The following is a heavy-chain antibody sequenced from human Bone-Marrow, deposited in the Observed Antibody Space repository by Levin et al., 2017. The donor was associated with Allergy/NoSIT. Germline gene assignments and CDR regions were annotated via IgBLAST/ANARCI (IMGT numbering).Heavy chain of an antibody. J-gene: IGHJ4*02. CDR1: GFTFSTYA. CDR2: SSYDGSSA. V-gene: IGHV3-30-3*02. CDR3: AKEVGGYSFGFVYYFDD. D-gene: IGHD5-18*01. Sequence: GESLKISCTTSGFTFSTYAMHWVRQAPGKGLEWVAVSSYDGSSANYADSVKGRFTISRDNPNKTVYLQMSSLRVDDTAVYYCAKEVGGYSFGFVYYFDDWGQGTLVTVSS.